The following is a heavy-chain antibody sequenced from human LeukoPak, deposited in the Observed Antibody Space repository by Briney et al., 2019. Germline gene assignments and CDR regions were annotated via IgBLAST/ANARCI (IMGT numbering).Heavy chain of an antibody. J-gene: IGHJ6*03. CDR3: ARDKSYMDV. CDR2: ISAYNGNT. Sequence: ASVKVSCKASGYTFTSYGISWVRQAPGQGLEWMGWISAYNGNTNYAQKFQGRVTITADESTSTAYMELSSLRSEDTAVYYCARDKSYMDVWGKGTTVTISS. V-gene: IGHV1-18*01. CDR1: GYTFTSYG.